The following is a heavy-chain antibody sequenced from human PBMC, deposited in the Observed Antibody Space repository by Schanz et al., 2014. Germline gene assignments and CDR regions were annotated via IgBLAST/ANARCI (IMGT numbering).Heavy chain of an antibody. CDR3: AKARRKSNCSGGRCFHYSYYGMDV. J-gene: IGHJ6*02. CDR1: GFAFSVYG. CDR2: IWSDGSTK. V-gene: IGHV3-33*03. Sequence: QVQMVESGGGVVQPGRSLRLSCAASGFAFSVYGMHWVRQAPGKGPEWVAVIWSDGSTKYYADSVKGRFTISRDNSKNILYLQMNSLRAEDTAVYYCAKARRKSNCSGGRCFHYSYYGMDVWGQGALGTVSS. D-gene: IGHD2-15*01.